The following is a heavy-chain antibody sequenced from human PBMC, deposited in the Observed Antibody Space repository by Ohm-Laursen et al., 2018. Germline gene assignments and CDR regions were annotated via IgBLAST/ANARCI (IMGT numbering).Heavy chain of an antibody. CDR2: ISSSNGYT. CDR1: GYSFTSYG. J-gene: IGHJ4*02. D-gene: IGHD6-13*01. Sequence: ASVKVSCKASGYSFTSYGITWVRQAPGQGLEWMGWISSSNGYTNYAQNLQGRVTMTTDTSTSTAYMELKSLRSDDTAVYYCARGLSSSWFDYWGQGTLVTVSS. V-gene: IGHV1-18*01. CDR3: ARGLSSSWFDY.